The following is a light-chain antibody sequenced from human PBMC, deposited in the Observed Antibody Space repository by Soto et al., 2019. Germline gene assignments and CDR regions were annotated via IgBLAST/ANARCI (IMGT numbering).Light chain of an antibody. Sequence: DLQMTQSPSSMSASVGDRVTITCRASQGISNYLAWFHLYPGKVPKRLSSVASSLQSVVPSRFSGGGSGADFTLRSSSLQPDDSASDYCLQHNSYPPLAFGHGTKVEIK. CDR2: VAS. J-gene: IGKJ1*01. CDR1: QGISNY. V-gene: IGKV1-17*03. CDR3: LQHNSYPPLA.